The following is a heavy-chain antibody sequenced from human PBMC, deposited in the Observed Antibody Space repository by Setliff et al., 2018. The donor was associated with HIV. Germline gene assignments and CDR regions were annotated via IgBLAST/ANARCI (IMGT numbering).Heavy chain of an antibody. CDR2: LYHAGST. J-gene: IGHJ6*02. CDR1: GVSISSHY. CDR3: ARAKVEWFFGGLSNYGMDV. V-gene: IGHV4-59*11. Sequence: SETLSLTCNVSGVSISSHYWSWIRQPPGKGLEWIGTLYHAGSTSYNSSLKSRVTISGDTSKNLFSLKVTSVTAADTAIYYCARAKVEWFFGGLSNYGMDVWGQGTTVTVSS. D-gene: IGHD3-3*01.